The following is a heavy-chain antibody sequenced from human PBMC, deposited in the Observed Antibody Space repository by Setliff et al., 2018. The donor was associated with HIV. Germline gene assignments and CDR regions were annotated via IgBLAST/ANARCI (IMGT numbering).Heavy chain of an antibody. CDR3: VKGPILTGHQLNYYYYGMDV. CDR2: ISENGGRA. V-gene: IGHV3-43*01. J-gene: IGHJ6*02. D-gene: IGHD3-9*01. CDR1: GFTNGDHI. Sequence: GGSLGPSCVGTGFTNGDHIMDWVREVPGRSLGWVSLISENGGRANYADSVKGRFTVSRDNRKSSLFLEMNHLTAEDTALYYCVKGPILTGHQLNYYYYGMDVWGQGTMVTVSS.